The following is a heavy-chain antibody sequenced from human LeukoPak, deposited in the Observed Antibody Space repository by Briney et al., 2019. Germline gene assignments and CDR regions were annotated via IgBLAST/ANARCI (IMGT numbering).Heavy chain of an antibody. J-gene: IGHJ6*03. Sequence: GGSLRLSCAASGFTFSSYSMNWVRQAPGKGLEWVSSISSSSSYIYYADSVKGRFTISRDNAKNSLYLQMNSLRAEDTAVYYCARDLPYYYYMDVWGKGTTVTISS. CDR1: GFTFSSYS. CDR3: ARDLPYYYYMDV. V-gene: IGHV3-21*01. CDR2: ISSSSSYI.